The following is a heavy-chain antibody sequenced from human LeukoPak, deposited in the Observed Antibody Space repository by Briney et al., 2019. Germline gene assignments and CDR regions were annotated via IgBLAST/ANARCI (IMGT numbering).Heavy chain of an antibody. CDR3: AADSSGYFTSDY. CDR2: ISAYNGNT. V-gene: IGHV1-18*04. D-gene: IGHD3-22*01. CDR1: GYTFTDYY. Sequence: ASVKVSCKTSGYTFTDYYIHWVRQAPGQGLEWMGWISAYNGNTNYAQKLQGRVTMTTDTSTSTAYMELRSLRSDDTAVYYCAADSSGYFTSDYWGQGTLVTVSS. J-gene: IGHJ4*02.